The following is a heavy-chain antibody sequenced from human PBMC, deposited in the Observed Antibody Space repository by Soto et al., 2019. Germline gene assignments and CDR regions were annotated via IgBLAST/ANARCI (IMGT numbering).Heavy chain of an antibody. D-gene: IGHD6-19*01. V-gene: IGHV1-18*01. Sequence: ASVKVSCKASGYTFTSYGISWVRQAPGQGLEWMGWISAYNGNTNYAQKLQGRVTMTTDTSTSTAYMELRSLRSDDTAVYYCARAGPQIIAVAGIGWDYYYGMDVWGQGTTVTVSS. CDR2: ISAYNGNT. CDR3: ARAGPQIIAVAGIGWDYYYGMDV. CDR1: GYTFTSYG. J-gene: IGHJ6*02.